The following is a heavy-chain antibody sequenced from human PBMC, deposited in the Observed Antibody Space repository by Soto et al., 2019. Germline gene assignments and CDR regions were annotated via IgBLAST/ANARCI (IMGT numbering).Heavy chain of an antibody. CDR2: IYYSGST. CDR3: ARVPSVGAPYYYYGMDV. CDR1: GGSISSGGYY. V-gene: IGHV4-31*03. Sequence: QVQLQESGPGLVKPSQALSLTCTVSGGSISSGGYYWSWIRQHPGKGLEWIGYIYYSGSTYYNPSLKSRVTISVDTSKNQFSLKLSSVTAADTAVYYCARVPSVGAPYYYYGMDVWGQGTTVTVSS. D-gene: IGHD1-26*01. J-gene: IGHJ6*02.